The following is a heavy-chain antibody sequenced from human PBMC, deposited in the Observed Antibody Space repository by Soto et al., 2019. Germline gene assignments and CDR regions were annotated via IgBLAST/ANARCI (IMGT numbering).Heavy chain of an antibody. CDR2: ISADSGEP. J-gene: IGHJ4*02. CDR1: GFSSTTYA. D-gene: IGHD2-15*01. Sequence: QVQLVQSGPEVKRPGSSVKISCKASGFSSTTYAFSWVRRAPGQGLEWMGLISADSGEPRYAQKFQGRVDMTTNTSRRTAYMELRGLTSADSSVYYCGVSAGLDFWGQGTRVTVSS. V-gene: IGHV1-18*01. CDR3: GVSAGLDF.